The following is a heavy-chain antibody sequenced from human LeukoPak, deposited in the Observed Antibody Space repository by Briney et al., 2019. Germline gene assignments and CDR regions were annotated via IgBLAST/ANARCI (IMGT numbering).Heavy chain of an antibody. J-gene: IGHJ4*02. V-gene: IGHV1-2*02. D-gene: IGHD3-9*01. CDR1: GYTFTVYY. Sequence: ASVNVSCKASGYTFTVYYMHWVRQAPGQGVEGMGWINPNSGGTNYAQKFQGRVTMTRATSISTAYMELSRLRSDDTAVYYCAKTYTYFDWLLLGYWGQGTLVTVSS. CDR2: INPNSGGT. CDR3: AKTYTYFDWLLLGY.